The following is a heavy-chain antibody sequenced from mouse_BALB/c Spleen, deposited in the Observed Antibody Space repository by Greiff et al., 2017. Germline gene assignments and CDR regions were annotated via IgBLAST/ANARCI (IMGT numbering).Heavy chain of an antibody. J-gene: IGHJ3*01. CDR3: ARGRVYYDSSPFAY. D-gene: IGHD2-4*01. CDR1: GYTFTDYY. V-gene: IGHV1S29*02. Sequence: VQLQQSGPELVKPGASVKISCKASGYTFTDYYMHWVKQSPGESLEWIGYIYPYNGGTDYNQKFKSKATLTVDNSSSTAYMELRSLTSEDSAVYYCARGRVYYDSSPFAYWGQGTLVTVSA. CDR2: IYPYNGGT.